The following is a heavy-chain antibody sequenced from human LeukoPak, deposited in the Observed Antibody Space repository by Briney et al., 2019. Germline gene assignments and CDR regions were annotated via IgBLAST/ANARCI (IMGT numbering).Heavy chain of an antibody. Sequence: GGSLRLPCAASGFTFSSYAMHWVRQAPGKGLEWVAVISYDGSNKYYADSVKGRFTISRDNSKNTLYLQMNSLRAEDTAVYYCARERAKWFDPWGQGTLVTVSS. V-gene: IGHV3-30*04. CDR1: GFTFSSYA. CDR3: ARERAKWFDP. CDR2: ISYDGSNK. J-gene: IGHJ5*02.